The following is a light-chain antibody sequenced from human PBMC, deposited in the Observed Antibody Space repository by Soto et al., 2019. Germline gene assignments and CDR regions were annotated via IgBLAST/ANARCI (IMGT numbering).Light chain of an antibody. V-gene: IGKV3-15*01. CDR1: QSVSNN. J-gene: IGKJ1*01. CDR2: DAS. CDR3: QQYNNWPPWT. Sequence: ILMTQSPATLSVSPGERATLSCRASQSVSNNLALYQQKPGQAPRLLIYDASTRATDMPARFSGSGSGTELSLIITGLQSEDLAVYSCQQYNNWPPWTFGQGTKVEMK.